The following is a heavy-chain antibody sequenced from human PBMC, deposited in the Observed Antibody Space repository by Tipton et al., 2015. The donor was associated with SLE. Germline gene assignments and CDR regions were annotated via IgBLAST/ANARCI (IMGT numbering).Heavy chain of an antibody. V-gene: IGHV4-59*11. J-gene: IGHJ5*02. CDR3: ARGVTGEGGS. CDR1: GGSMNFLY. CDR2: IYDTGYT. D-gene: IGHD7-27*01. Sequence: TLPLTCSVSGGSMNFLYWSWIRQPPGKGLEFIGLIYDTGYTNYNPSLKSRVTISVDTSKNQLSLKLTSVTAADAGVYYCARGVTGEGGSWGQGTLVTVSS.